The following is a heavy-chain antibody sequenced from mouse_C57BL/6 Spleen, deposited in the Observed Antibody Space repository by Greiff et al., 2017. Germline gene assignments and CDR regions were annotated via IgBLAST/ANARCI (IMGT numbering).Heavy chain of an antibody. J-gene: IGHJ1*03. V-gene: IGHV1-61*01. Sequence: QVQLQQPGAELVRPGSSVKLSCKASGYTFTSYWMDWVKQRPGQGLEWIGNIYPSDSETHYNQKFKDKATLTVDKSSSTAYMQLSSLTSEDSAVYYCARLHYGSSPWYFDVWGTGTTVTVSS. CDR1: GYTFTSYW. D-gene: IGHD1-1*01. CDR3: ARLHYGSSPWYFDV. CDR2: IYPSDSET.